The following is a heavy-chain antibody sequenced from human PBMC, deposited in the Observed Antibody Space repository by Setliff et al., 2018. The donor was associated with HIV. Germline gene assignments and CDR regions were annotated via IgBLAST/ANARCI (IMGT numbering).Heavy chain of an antibody. CDR3: ARGGVYYYDSSGWSMDY. Sequence: GASVKVSCKASGGTFCSYAISWVRQAPGQGLDWMGGIIPVFGTTNYAQKSQGRVTITADESTSTAYMELSSLRSEDTAVYYCARGGVYYYDSSGWSMDYWGQGTLVTVSS. CDR1: GGTFCSYA. CDR2: IIPVFGTT. J-gene: IGHJ4*02. V-gene: IGHV1-69*13. D-gene: IGHD3-22*01.